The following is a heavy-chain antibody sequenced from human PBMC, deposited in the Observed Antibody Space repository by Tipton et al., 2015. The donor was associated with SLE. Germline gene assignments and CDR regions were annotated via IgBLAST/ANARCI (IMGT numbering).Heavy chain of an antibody. V-gene: IGHV4-30-2*03. D-gene: IGHD3-10*01. Sequence: TLSLTCAVSGGSISSGGYSWSWIRQPPGKGLEWIGRIYYSGSTYYNPSLKSRVTISVDTSKNQFSLKLSSVTAADTAVYYCASGGQSNWPPPHAFDIWGQGTMVTVSS. CDR2: IYYSGST. CDR3: ASGGQSNWPPPHAFDI. J-gene: IGHJ3*02. CDR1: GGSISSGGYS.